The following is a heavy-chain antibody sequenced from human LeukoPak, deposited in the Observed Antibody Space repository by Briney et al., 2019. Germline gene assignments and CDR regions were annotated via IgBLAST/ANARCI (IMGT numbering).Heavy chain of an antibody. V-gene: IGHV3-21*01. CDR2: ISNSSSYI. Sequence: PGGSLRLSCAASGFTFSSYSMNWVRQAPGKGLEWVSSISNSSSYIYYADSVKGRFTISRDNAKNSLYLQMNSLRAEDTAVYYCARDTGVVVPAALFDYWGQGTLVTVSS. CDR3: ARDTGVVVPAALFDY. J-gene: IGHJ4*02. D-gene: IGHD2-2*01. CDR1: GFTFSSYS.